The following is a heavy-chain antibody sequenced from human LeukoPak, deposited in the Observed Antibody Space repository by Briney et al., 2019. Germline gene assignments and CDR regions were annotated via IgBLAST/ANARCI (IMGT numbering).Heavy chain of an antibody. J-gene: IGHJ4*02. CDR3: ARDPTAVANLPQYYLDY. CDR1: GFTFSSYA. V-gene: IGHV3-23*01. CDR2: ISGSGGST. Sequence: QSGGSLRLSCAASGFTFSSYAMSWVRQAPGKGLEWVSAISGSGGSTYYADSVRGRFTISSDNSKNTLYLQMNSLRVEDTAVYYCARDPTAVANLPQYYLDYWGQGILVTVSS. D-gene: IGHD4-23*01.